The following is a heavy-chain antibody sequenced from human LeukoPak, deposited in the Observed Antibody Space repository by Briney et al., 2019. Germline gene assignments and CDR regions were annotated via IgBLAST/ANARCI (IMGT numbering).Heavy chain of an antibody. CDR1: GGSISSYY. CDR2: IYYSGST. J-gene: IGHJ6*02. V-gene: IGHV4-59*01. CDR3: ARSPPNYYYYSGMDV. Sequence: SETLSLTCTVSGGSISSYYWSWIRQPPGKGLEWIGYIYYSGSTNYNPSLKSRVTISVDTSKNQFSLKLSSVTAADTAVYYCARSPPNYYYYSGMDVWGQGTTVTVSS.